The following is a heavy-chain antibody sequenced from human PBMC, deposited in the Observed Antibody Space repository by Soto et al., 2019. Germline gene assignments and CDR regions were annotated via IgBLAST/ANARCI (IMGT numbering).Heavy chain of an antibody. CDR2: ISGSGGST. D-gene: IGHD1-26*01. CDR1: GFTFSSYA. Sequence: GGSLRLSCAASGFTFSSYAMSWVRQAPGKGLEWVSAISGSGGSTYYADSVKGRFTISRDNSKNTLYLQMNSMRAEDTAVYYCAKGSGYSGSYYFDYWGQGTLVTVSS. V-gene: IGHV3-23*01. CDR3: AKGSGYSGSYYFDY. J-gene: IGHJ4*02.